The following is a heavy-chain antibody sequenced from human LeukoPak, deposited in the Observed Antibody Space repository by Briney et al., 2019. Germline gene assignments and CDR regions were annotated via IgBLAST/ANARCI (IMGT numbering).Heavy chain of an antibody. CDR3: ANRLWFGELFFDY. V-gene: IGHV3-23*01. CDR2: ISASAGST. CDR1: GFTFINYA. D-gene: IGHD3-10*01. J-gene: IGHJ4*02. Sequence: GGSLRLSCAASGFTFINYAMNWVRQAPGKGLEWVASISASAGSTYYADSVKGRFTISRDNSKNTLCLQMNSLRAEDTAVYYCANRLWFGELFFDYWGQGTLVTVSS.